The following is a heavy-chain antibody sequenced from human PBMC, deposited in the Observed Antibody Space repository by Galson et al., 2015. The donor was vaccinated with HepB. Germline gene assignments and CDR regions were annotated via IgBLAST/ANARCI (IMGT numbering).Heavy chain of an antibody. CDR3: ARRRGGGGSFNYYYYYYMDV. Sequence: SLRLSCAASGFTFSSYSMNWVRQAPGKGLEWVSSISSSSSYIYYADSVKGRFTISRDNAKNSLYLQMNSLRAEDTAVYYCARRRGGGGSFNYYYYYYMDVWGKGTTVTVSS. J-gene: IGHJ6*03. V-gene: IGHV3-21*01. D-gene: IGHD2-15*01. CDR2: ISSSSSYI. CDR1: GFTFSSYS.